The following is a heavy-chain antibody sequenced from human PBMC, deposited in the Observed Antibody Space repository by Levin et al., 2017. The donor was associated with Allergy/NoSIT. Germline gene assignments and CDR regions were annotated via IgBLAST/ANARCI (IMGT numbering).Heavy chain of an antibody. CDR2: ISYDGIKK. CDR3: ARDPPQTRFYSSTWEYYYCYAMDV. D-gene: IGHD6-19*01. J-gene: IGHJ6*02. V-gene: IGHV3-30*03. CDR1: GFTFSRSD. Sequence: PGGSLRLSCAASGFTFSRSDMHWVRQAPGKGLEWVTFISYDGIKKYYADSVNGRFTISRDDSKSTLYLQMNSLRPEDTGVYYCARDPPQTRFYSSTWEYYYCYAMDVWGQGTTVTVSS.